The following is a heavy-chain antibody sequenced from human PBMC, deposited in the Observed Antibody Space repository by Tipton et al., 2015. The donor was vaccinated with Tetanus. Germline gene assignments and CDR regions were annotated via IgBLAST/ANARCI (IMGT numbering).Heavy chain of an antibody. CDR3: ARDADMWATRKAFDI. CDR1: GGTFSTFP. Sequence: QSGPEVKKPGSSVKVSCKFSGGTFSTFPINWVRQAPGQGLEWLGWISGYSGHTNYAQQVQGRVTMTTDTSTSTAYLELRSLRSDDTALYFCARDADMWATRKAFDIWGQGTMVTVSS. J-gene: IGHJ3*02. CDR2: ISGYSGHT. V-gene: IGHV1-18*01. D-gene: IGHD1-14*01.